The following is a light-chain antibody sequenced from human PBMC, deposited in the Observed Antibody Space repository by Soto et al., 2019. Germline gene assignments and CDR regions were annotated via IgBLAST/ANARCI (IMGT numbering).Light chain of an antibody. CDR1: QGINKF. Sequence: DIQMTQYPSSLSASVGESVTITCRASQGINKFLAWFQQKPGTAPKSLISTASRLQSGVPSRFSGSGSGTHFTLTINNLQPEDFAPYYCQQYESFPLTFGGGTRVEIK. CDR3: QQYESFPLT. CDR2: TAS. V-gene: IGKV1-16*01. J-gene: IGKJ4*01.